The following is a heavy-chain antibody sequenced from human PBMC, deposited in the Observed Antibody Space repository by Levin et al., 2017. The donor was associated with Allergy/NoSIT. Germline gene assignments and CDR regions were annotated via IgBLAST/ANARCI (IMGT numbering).Heavy chain of an antibody. J-gene: IGHJ2*01. Sequence: SETLSLTCTVSGGSISSGGYYWSWIRQHPGKGLEWIGYIYYSGSTYYNPSLKSRVTISVDTSKNQFSLKLSSVTAADTAVYYCARTSHDYGGNWYFDLWGRGTLVTVSS. V-gene: IGHV4-31*03. CDR3: ARTSHDYGGNWYFDL. CDR1: GGSISSGGYY. D-gene: IGHD4-23*01. CDR2: IYYSGST.